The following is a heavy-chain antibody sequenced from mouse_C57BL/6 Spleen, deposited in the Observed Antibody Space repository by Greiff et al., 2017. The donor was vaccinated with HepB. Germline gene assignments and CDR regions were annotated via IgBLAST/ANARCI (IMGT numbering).Heavy chain of an antibody. D-gene: IGHD2-1*01. CDR1: GYTFTDYN. V-gene: IGHV1-22*01. CDR3: ATVGNYGDYAMDY. Sequence: EVQLQQSGPELVKPGASVKMSCKASGYTFTDYNMHWVKQSHGKSLEWIGYINPNNGGTSYNQKFKGKATLTVNKSSSTAYMELRSLTSEDSAVYYGATVGNYGDYAMDYWGQGTSVTVSS. CDR2: INPNNGGT. J-gene: IGHJ4*01.